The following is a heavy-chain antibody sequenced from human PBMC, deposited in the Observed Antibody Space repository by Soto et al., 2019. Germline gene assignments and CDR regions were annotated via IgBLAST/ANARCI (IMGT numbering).Heavy chain of an antibody. J-gene: IGHJ6*02. CDR2: ISYDGNNK. Sequence: QVQLVESGGGVVQPGRSLRLSCVASGFTFRSYVMYWVRQAPGKGLEWVAVISYDGNNKYYADSVKGRFTISRDNSKNTLYLQMNRLRAEDTAVYYCARAGCDGGSCYTLVGLRYGMDVWGQGTTVTVSS. CDR1: GFTFRSYV. V-gene: IGHV3-30-3*01. CDR3: ARAGCDGGSCYTLVGLRYGMDV. D-gene: IGHD2-15*01.